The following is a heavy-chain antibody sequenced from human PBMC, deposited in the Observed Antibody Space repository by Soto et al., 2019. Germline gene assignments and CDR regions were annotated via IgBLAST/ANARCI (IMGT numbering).Heavy chain of an antibody. D-gene: IGHD2-21*01. J-gene: IGHJ4*02. CDR3: ARGRVVVIDY. CDR1: GGSFSGYY. Sequence: PSETLSLTCAVYGGSFSGYYWSWIRQPPGKGLEWIGEINHSGSTNYNPSLKSRVTISVDTSKNQFSLKLSSVTAADTAVYYCARGRVVVIDYWGQGTLVTVSS. V-gene: IGHV4-34*01. CDR2: INHSGST.